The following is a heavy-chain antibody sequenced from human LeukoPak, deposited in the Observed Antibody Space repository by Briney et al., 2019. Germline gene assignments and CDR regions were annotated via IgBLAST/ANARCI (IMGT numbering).Heavy chain of an antibody. CDR2: IKQDGSEK. D-gene: IGHD6-19*01. CDR1: GFTFSTYW. V-gene: IGHV3-7*01. J-gene: IGHJ4*02. CDR3: ARDRGSSGWYYFDY. Sequence: GGSLRLSCAASGFTFSTYWMNWVRQAPGKGLEWVANIKQDGSEKYYVDSVKGRFTISRDNAKNSLYLHMNIVRAEDTAVYYCARDRGSSGWYYFDYWGQGTLVTVSS.